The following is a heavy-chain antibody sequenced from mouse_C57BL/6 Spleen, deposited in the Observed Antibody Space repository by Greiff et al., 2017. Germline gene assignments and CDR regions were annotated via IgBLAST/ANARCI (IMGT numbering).Heavy chain of an antibody. CDR2: ISYSGST. CDR1: GYSITSDY. J-gene: IGHJ2*01. V-gene: IGHV3-8*01. Sequence: EVKVVESGPGLAKPSQTLSLTCSVTGYSITSDYWNWIRKFPGNKLEYMGYISYSGSTYYNPSLKRRISITRDTSKNQYYLQLNSVTTEDTSTYYCARSAYDYGNYFDYWGQGTTLTVSS. CDR3: ARSAYDYGNYFDY. D-gene: IGHD2-4*01.